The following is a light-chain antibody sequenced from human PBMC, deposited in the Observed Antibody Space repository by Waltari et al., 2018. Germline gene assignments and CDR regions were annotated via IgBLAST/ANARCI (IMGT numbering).Light chain of an antibody. CDR1: SSDVGGYNY. CDR2: DVT. CDR3: CSYGGSYSFVV. J-gene: IGLJ2*01. Sequence: QSALTQPPSVSGSPGQSVNISCTGTSSDVGGYNYVSWYQHHPGKAPKLIIYDVTKRPSGVPDRFSGSKSGNTASLTISGLQAEDEADYYCCSYGGSYSFVVFGGGTKLTVL. V-gene: IGLV2-11*01.